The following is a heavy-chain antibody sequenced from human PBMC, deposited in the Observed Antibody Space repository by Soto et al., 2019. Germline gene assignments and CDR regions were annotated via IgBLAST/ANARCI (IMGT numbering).Heavy chain of an antibody. CDR1: GYTFTSYY. D-gene: IGHD3-16*01. CDR3: ASNSVGLRARGVREQNDNDP. J-gene: IGHJ5*02. V-gene: IGHV1-46*01. CDR2: INPSGGST. Sequence: GASVKVSCKASGYTFTSYYMHWVRQAPGQGLEWMGIINPSGGSTSYAQKFQGRVTMTRDTSTSTAYMELSSLRSEDTAVYYCASNSVGLRARGVREQNDNDPWGQGTLVTVSS.